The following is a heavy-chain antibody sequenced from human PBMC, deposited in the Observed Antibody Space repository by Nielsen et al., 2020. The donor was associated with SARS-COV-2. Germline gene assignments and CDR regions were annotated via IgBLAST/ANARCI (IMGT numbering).Heavy chain of an antibody. CDR2: ITSSGYI. CDR1: TFTFSDFT. D-gene: IGHD3-3*01. Sequence: GGSLRLSCAASTFTFSDFTMNWVRQAPGKGLEWVSSITSSGYIYYADSVKGRFTISRDNSKNTVYLQMNSLRPEDMAVYYCVKDLRNADFWSGASDYWGQGTLVTVSS. J-gene: IGHJ4*02. V-gene: IGHV3-69-1*02. CDR3: VKDLRNADFWSGASDY.